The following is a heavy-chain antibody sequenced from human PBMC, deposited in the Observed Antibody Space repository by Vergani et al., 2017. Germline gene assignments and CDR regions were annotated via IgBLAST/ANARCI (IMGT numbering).Heavy chain of an antibody. Sequence: QLQLQESGPGLVKPSETLSLTCTVSGGSISNNNYYWSWIRQPPGKGLEWIGEINHSGSTNYNPSLKSRVTISVDTSKNQFSLKLSSVTAADTAVYYCARGVSCGGDCYRIDYWGQGTLVTVSS. J-gene: IGHJ4*02. D-gene: IGHD2-21*02. CDR1: GGSISNNNYY. CDR3: ARGVSCGGDCYRIDY. V-gene: IGHV4-39*07. CDR2: INHSGST.